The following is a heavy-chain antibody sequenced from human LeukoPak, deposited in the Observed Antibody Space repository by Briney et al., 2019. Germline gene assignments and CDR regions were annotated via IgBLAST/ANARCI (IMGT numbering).Heavy chain of an antibody. CDR2: IYYSGST. D-gene: IGHD2-2*01. J-gene: IGHJ4*02. Sequence: SETLSLTCTVSGGSISSSSYYWGWIRQPPGKGLEWIGSIYYSGSTYYNPSLKSRVTISVDTSKNQFSLKLSSVTAADTAVYYCASVGYCSSTSCYGVTYYFDYWGQGTLVTVSS. CDR1: GGSISSSSYY. V-gene: IGHV4-39*07. CDR3: ASVGYCSSTSCYGVTYYFDY.